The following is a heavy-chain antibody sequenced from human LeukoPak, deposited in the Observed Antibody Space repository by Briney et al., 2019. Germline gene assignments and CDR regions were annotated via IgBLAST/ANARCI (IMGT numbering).Heavy chain of an antibody. Sequence: GGSLRLSCAASGFTVSSNYMSWVRQAPGKGLEWVSVIYSGGSTYYADSVKGRFTISRDNSKNTLYLQMNSLRAEDTAVYYCAREREACSGGSCYSGAFDIWGQGTMVTVSS. CDR2: IYSGGST. J-gene: IGHJ3*02. V-gene: IGHV3-53*01. CDR1: GFTVSSNY. CDR3: AREREACSGGSCYSGAFDI. D-gene: IGHD2-15*01.